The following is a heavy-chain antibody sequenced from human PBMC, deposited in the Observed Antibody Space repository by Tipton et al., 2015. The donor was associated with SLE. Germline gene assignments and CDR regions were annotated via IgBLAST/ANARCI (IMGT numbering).Heavy chain of an antibody. V-gene: IGHV4-4*07. CDR1: GGSINSYY. CDR2: FHSSGIL. D-gene: IGHD2-2*01. Sequence: LRLSCTVSGGSINSYYWTWVRQPAGKGLEWIGHFHSSGILNYNPSLKSRVTMSGDTSKNQLSLKLNSVTAADTAVYYCARTAVLAAIMMGVWGQGTTVTVSS. CDR3: ARTAVLAAIMMGV. J-gene: IGHJ6*02.